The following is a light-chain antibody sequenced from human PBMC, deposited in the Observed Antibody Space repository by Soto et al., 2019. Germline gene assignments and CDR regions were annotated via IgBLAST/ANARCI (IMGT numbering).Light chain of an antibody. CDR1: QSLSSW. CDR3: QYYNNYCWT. Sequence: DIQLTQSPSTLSASVGDRVTITCRASQSLSSWLAWYQQKPGKAPKFLIYKTSNLESGVPSRFSGSGSGTEFTLTISSLQPDDFATYYCQYYNNYCWTFGQGTKVEI. J-gene: IGKJ1*01. V-gene: IGKV1-5*03. CDR2: KTS.